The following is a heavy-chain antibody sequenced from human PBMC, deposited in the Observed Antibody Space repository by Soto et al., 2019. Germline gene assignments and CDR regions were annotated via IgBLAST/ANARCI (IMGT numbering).Heavy chain of an antibody. Sequence: EVQLLESGGGLVQPGGSLRLSCAASGFTFSNYAMTWVRQAPGKGLEWVSAISGGATYYADSVKGRFTISRDDSKNTLYLQMNSLKPEDTAVYYCAKDGYGDHLNWLDPWGQGTLVTVSS. V-gene: IGHV3-23*01. D-gene: IGHD4-17*01. CDR3: AKDGYGDHLNWLDP. J-gene: IGHJ5*02. CDR2: ISGGAT. CDR1: GFTFSNYA.